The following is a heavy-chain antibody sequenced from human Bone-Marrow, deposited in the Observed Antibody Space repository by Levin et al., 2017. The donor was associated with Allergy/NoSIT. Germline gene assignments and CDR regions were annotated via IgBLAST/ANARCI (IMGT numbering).Heavy chain of an antibody. CDR1: GFRFSDYA. D-gene: IGHD2-15*01. V-gene: IGHV3-23*01. J-gene: IGHJ4*02. CDR2: ISESGDIT. Sequence: AGESLKISCAASGFRFSDYAMNWVRQAPGKGLEWVSSISESGDITDYADSVKGRFAISRDNSRNTLFLQMNSLRPDDTAVYYCAKQYVVGGWGQGTLVTVSS. CDR3: AKQYVVGG.